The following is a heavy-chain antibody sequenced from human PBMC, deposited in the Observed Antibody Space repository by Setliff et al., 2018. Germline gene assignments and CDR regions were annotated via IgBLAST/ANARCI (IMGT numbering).Heavy chain of an antibody. J-gene: IGHJ5*02. CDR2: FIPSFGTA. D-gene: IGHD4-17*01. Sequence: SVKVSCKASGGTFSSKAISWVRQAPGQGLEWMGGFIPSFGTANYAQKFQGRLTITADESTSTAYMELNSLRSEDTATYYCARDSYGDNLPYNWFAPWGQGTLVTVSS. CDR1: GGTFSSKA. V-gene: IGHV1-69*13. CDR3: ARDSYGDNLPYNWFAP.